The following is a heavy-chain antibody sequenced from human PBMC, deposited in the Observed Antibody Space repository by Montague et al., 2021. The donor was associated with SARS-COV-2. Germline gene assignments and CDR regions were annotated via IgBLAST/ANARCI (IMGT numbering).Heavy chain of an antibody. CDR3: ARAPRRHYYDSTGFDAFDI. CDR2: INSDGSST. Sequence: SLRLSCAASGFTFDDYAMHWVRQAPGKGLVWVSRINSDGSSTTYADSVKGRFAISRDNAKNTLYLQMNSLRAEDTAVYYCARAPRRHYYDSTGFDAFDIWGQGTMVTVSS. D-gene: IGHD3-22*01. J-gene: IGHJ3*02. CDR1: GFTFDDYA. V-gene: IGHV3-74*01.